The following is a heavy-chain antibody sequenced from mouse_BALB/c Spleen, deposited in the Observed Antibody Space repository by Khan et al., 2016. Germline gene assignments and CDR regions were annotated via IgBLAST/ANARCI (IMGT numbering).Heavy chain of an antibody. CDR1: GFDFSRYW. CDR2: INPDSYTT. CDR3: ATARYYGYLAY. J-gene: IGHJ3*01. V-gene: IGHV4-1*02. Sequence: EVKLLESGGGLVHFGGSLKPPCAASGFDFSRYWMSWVRHASGNGLEWIGDINPDSYTTNYTPSLKDKFITSRDNAKNPLYLQLSKVRSEDSALSYCATARYYGYLAYWGQGTLVTVSA. D-gene: IGHD1-1*01.